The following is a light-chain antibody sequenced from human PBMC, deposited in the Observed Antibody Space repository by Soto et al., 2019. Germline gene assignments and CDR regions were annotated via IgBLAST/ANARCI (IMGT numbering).Light chain of an antibody. CDR3: QQYNIWLPWT. Sequence: EIVLPQYPATLSVYPGERATLSCRASQSVSSNLAWYQQKPGQAPRLLIYGASTRATGIPARVSSSGSGTEFTITISRLQSEDFAVYFWQQYNIWLPWTFGQGTKVEIK. CDR2: GAS. CDR1: QSVSSN. V-gene: IGKV3-15*01. J-gene: IGKJ1*01.